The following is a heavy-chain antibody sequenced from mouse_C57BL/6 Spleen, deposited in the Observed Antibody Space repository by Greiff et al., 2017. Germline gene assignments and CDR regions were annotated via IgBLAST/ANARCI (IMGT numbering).Heavy chain of an antibody. J-gene: IGHJ4*01. CDR1: GFTFSDYY. CDR2: ISNGGGST. Sequence: EVMLVESGGGLVQPGGSLKLSCAASGFTFSDYYMYWVRQTPEKRLEWVAYISNGGGSTYYPDTVKGRFTISRDNAKNTLYLQMSRLKSEDTAMYYCARQRRGGAMDYWGQGTSVTVSS. V-gene: IGHV5-12*01. CDR3: ARQRRGGAMDY.